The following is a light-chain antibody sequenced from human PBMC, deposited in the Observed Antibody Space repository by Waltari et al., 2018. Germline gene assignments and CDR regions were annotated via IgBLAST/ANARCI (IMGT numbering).Light chain of an antibody. Sequence: YVLTQPPSVSVAPGQTATIACGGNNIGGKSVHWYQQKPGQAPVLVVYDDSDRPSGIPERLDGSNSGNTATLTISRVEVGDEADYYCQVWDYATDHVVFGGGTKLTVL. CDR1: NIGGKS. CDR2: DDS. CDR3: QVWDYATDHVV. J-gene: IGLJ3*02. V-gene: IGLV3-21*02.